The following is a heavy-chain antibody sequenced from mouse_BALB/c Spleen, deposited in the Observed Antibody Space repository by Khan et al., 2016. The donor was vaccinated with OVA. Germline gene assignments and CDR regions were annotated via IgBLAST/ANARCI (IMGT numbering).Heavy chain of an antibody. CDR2: ISTLAYSI. D-gene: IGHD1-2*01. J-gene: IGHJ3*01. V-gene: IGHV5-15*02. Sequence: EVELVESGGGLVQPGGSRKLSCAASGFTFSDYGMAWVRQAPGKGPEWVAFISTLAYSIYYADTVTGRFTISRENAKNTLYLEMSSLRSEVTAMYYCVRGLRLFAYWGQGTLVTVSA. CDR3: VRGLRLFAY. CDR1: GFTFSDYG.